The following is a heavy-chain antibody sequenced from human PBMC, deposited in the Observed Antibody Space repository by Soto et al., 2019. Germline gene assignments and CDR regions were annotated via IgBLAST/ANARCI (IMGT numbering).Heavy chain of an antibody. CDR3: ARNGGMTTVTNYFDY. CDR1: GGSISSSSYY. CDR2: IYYSGST. V-gene: IGHV4-39*01. Sequence: SETLSLTCTVSGGSISSSSYYWGWIRQPPGKGLEWIGSIYYSGSTYYNPSLKSRVTISEDTSENQFSLKLSSVTAADTAVYYCARNGGMTTVTNYFDYWGQGTLVTVSS. D-gene: IGHD4-17*01. J-gene: IGHJ4*02.